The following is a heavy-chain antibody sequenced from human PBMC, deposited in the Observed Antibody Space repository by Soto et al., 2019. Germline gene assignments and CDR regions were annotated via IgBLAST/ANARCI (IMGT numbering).Heavy chain of an antibody. J-gene: IGHJ4*02. D-gene: IGHD3-22*01. Sequence: SATLSLTCAVYGGSFSGYYWSWIRQPPGKGLEWIGEINHSGSTNYNPSLKSRVTISVDTSKNQFSLKLSSVTAADTAVYYCATPAHYYDSSGFCYDWGQGTLVTVSS. CDR1: GGSFSGYY. CDR2: INHSGST. V-gene: IGHV4-34*01. CDR3: ATPAHYYDSSGFCYD.